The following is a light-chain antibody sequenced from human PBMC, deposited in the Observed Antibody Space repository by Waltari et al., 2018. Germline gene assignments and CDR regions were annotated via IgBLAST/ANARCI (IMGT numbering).Light chain of an antibody. CDR1: QSISKW. Sequence: DIQMTQSPSTLSASVGDRVIFSCRASQSISKWLAWYQQKPGKAPKLLIYKASTLESGVPSRSSGSGSGTDVTLTISSLQPEDFATYYCQQYNSYSLLSFGGGTKVEIK. J-gene: IGKJ4*01. CDR2: KAS. V-gene: IGKV1-5*03. CDR3: QQYNSYSLLS.